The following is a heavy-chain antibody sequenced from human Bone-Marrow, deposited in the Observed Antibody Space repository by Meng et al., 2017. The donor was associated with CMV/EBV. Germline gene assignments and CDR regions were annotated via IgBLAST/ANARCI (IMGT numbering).Heavy chain of an antibody. Sequence: SETLSLTCTVSGYSISSGYYWGWIRQPPGKGLEWIGSIYHSGSTYYNPSLKSRVTISVDTSKNQFSLKLSSVTAADTAVYYCARVPAFWGTSGYLWGQGTLVAVSS. V-gene: IGHV4-38-2*02. J-gene: IGHJ4*02. CDR3: ARVPAFWGTSGYL. CDR2: IYHSGST. CDR1: GYSISSGYY. D-gene: IGHD5-12*01.